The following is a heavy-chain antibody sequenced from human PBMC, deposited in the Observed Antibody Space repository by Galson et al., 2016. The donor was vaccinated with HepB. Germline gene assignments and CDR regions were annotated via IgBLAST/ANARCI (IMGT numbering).Heavy chain of an antibody. Sequence: TLSLTCAVSGGSVSSSGHSWTWIRQTPGQGLQYIGYIYHSGSTYYNPSLKSRVTISVDRSKNQFSLKLTSVTAADTAVYYCACAPPHLRFLGGQWGQGILVTVSS. CDR1: GGSVSSSGHS. V-gene: IGHV4-30-2*01. CDR3: ACAPPHLRFLGGQ. D-gene: IGHD3-3*01. CDR2: IYHSGST. J-gene: IGHJ4*02.